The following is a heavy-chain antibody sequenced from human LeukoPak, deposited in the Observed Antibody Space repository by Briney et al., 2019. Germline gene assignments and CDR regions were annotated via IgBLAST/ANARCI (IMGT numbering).Heavy chain of an antibody. CDR2: ISSNGGST. D-gene: IGHD2-2*01. CDR3: AKGYCSSTSCYYYFDY. CDR1: GFTFSSYA. J-gene: IGHJ4*02. V-gene: IGHV3-64*01. Sequence: GGSLRLSCAASGFTFSSYAMHWVRQAPGKGLEYVSAISSNGGSTYYANSVKGRFTISRDNSKNTLYLQMNSLRAEDTAVYYCAKGYCSSTSCYYYFDYWGQGTLVTVSS.